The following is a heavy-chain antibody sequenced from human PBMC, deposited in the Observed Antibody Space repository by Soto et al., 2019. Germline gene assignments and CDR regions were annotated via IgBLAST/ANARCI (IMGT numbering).Heavy chain of an antibody. CDR2: IIPIFGTA. CDR3: ASVDRIQLWLGYYYGMDV. CDR1: RRTFSSYA. Sequence: SVKVSCQASRRTFSSYAISWVRLAPGQGLEWMGGIIPIFGTANYAQKFQGRVTITADESTSTAYMELSSLRSEDTAVYYCASVDRIQLWLGYYYGMDVWGQGTTVTVSS. V-gene: IGHV1-69*13. D-gene: IGHD5-18*01. J-gene: IGHJ6*02.